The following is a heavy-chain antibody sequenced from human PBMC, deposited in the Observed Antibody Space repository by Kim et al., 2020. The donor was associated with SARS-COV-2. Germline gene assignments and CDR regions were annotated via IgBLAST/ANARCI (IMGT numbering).Heavy chain of an antibody. CDR2: ISWNSGSI. CDR3: AKDIGYCSGGSCYAGGYYGMDV. V-gene: IGHV3-9*01. J-gene: IGHJ6*02. CDR1: GFTFDDYA. Sequence: GGSLRLSCAASGFTFDDYAMHWVRQAPGKGLEWVSGISWNSGSIGYADSVKGRFTISRDNAKNSLYLQMNSLRAEDTALYYCAKDIGYCSGGSCYAGGYYGMDVWGQGTTVTVSS. D-gene: IGHD2-15*01.